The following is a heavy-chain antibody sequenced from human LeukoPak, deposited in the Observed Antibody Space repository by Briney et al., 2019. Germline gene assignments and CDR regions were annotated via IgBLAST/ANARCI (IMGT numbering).Heavy chain of an antibody. CDR3: ARELTPYYYMDV. V-gene: IGHV3-53*01. CDR1: GFTVSSNY. CDR2: IYSGGST. D-gene: IGHD2-15*01. J-gene: IGHJ6*03. Sequence: GGSLRLSCAASGFTVSSNYMSWVRQAPGKGLEWVSVIYSGGSTYYADSVKGRFTISRDNAKNSLYLQMNSLRAEDTAVYYCARELTPYYYMDVWGKGTTVTIS.